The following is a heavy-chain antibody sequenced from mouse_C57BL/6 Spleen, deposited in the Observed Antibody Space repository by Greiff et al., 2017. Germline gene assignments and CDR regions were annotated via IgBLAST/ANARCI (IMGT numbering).Heavy chain of an antibody. D-gene: IGHD2-2*01. CDR2: IWSGGST. J-gene: IGHJ4*01. CDR1: GFSLTSYG. CDR3: ARKMVTTFYYAMGY. V-gene: IGHV2-2*01. Sequence: VQLQQSGPGLVQPSQRLSITCTVSGFSLTSYGVHWVRQSPGKGLEWLGVIWSGGSTDYNAAFISRLSISKDNSKSQVFFKMNSLQADDTAIYYCARKMVTTFYYAMGYWGQGTSVTVSS.